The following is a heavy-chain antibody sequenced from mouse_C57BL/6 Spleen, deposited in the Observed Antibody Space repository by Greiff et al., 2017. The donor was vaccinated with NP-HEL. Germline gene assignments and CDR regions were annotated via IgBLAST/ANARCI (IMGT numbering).Heavy chain of an antibody. Sequence: VQLQQSGAELVKPGASVKMSCKASGYTFTSYWITWVKQRPGQGLEWIGDIYPGSGSTNYNEKFKSKATLTVDTSSSTAYMQLSSLTSEDSAVYYCARHLRRYFDVWGTGTTVTVSS. J-gene: IGHJ1*03. V-gene: IGHV1-55*01. CDR3: ARHLRRYFDV. CDR1: GYTFTSYW. CDR2: IYPGSGST.